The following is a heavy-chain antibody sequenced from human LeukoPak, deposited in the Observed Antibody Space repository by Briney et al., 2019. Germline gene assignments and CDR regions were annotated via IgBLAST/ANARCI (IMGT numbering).Heavy chain of an antibody. Sequence: GASVKVSSKASGGTFSSYAISWVRQAPGQGLEWMGGIIPIFGTANYAQKFQGRVTITADESTSTAYMELSSLRSEDTAVYYCARSIYGEPLSYYYYYGMDVWGQGTTVTVSS. CDR2: IIPIFGTA. CDR1: GGTFSSYA. D-gene: IGHD4-17*01. J-gene: IGHJ6*02. CDR3: ARSIYGEPLSYYYYYGMDV. V-gene: IGHV1-69*01.